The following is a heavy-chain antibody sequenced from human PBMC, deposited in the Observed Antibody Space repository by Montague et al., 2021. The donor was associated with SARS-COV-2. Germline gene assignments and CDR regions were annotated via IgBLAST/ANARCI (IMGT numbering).Heavy chain of an antibody. Sequence: SETLSLTCTVSGDSITSSLWTWVRQPPGKGLEWIGYIYYGGSTNHTPSLKSRVTIPVDVSKNQFSLKLSSVTAADTAVYYCAREAFGGVIDHWGQGTLVTVSS. D-gene: IGHD3-16*01. J-gene: IGHJ4*02. CDR1: GDSITSSL. CDR2: IYYGGST. CDR3: AREAFGGVIDH. V-gene: IGHV4-59*01.